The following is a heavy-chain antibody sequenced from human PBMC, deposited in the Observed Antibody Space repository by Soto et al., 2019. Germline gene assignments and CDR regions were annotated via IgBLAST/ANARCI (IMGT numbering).Heavy chain of an antibody. Sequence: SETLSLTCIASGASISNHYWSWFRQPPEKGLEYIGYVLYSGSTGYNPSLKSRVSISVDTSKNQFSLKLTSVTAADTAVYYCARGSSRVGGVLMIVPYSLVGWCQGTTVTVSS. CDR1: GASISNHY. V-gene: IGHV4-59*11. CDR3: ARGSSRVGGVLMIVPYSLVG. D-gene: IGHD3-10*01. CDR2: VLYSGST. J-gene: IGHJ6*02.